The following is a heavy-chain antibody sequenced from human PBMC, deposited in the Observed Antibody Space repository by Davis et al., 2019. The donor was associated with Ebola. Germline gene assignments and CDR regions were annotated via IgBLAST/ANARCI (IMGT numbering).Heavy chain of an antibody. CDR2: VSASGDIT. Sequence: PGGSLRLSCAASGFSFSYYAMTWVRQAPGKGLDWVSYVSASGDITYYADSVKGRFTISRDNSKNTLSLQMNSLGAEDTAVYYCARGGETRLEYWGQGTLVTVSS. D-gene: IGHD3-16*01. J-gene: IGHJ4*02. CDR1: GFSFSYYA. CDR3: ARGGETRLEY. V-gene: IGHV3-23*01.